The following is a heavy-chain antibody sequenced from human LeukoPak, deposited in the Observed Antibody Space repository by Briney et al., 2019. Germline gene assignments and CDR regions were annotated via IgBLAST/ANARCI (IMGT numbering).Heavy chain of an antibody. CDR1: GFTFSSYW. D-gene: IGHD3-22*01. V-gene: IGHV3-74*01. CDR2: INSDGSRT. CDR3: AKAQGDYYYDSSGYYDWFDP. Sequence: SGGSLRLSCAASGFTFSSYWMHWVRQAPGKWLVWVSRINSDGSRTYYADSVKGRFTISIDNSKNTLYLQMNRLRAEDTAVYYCAKAQGDYYYDSSGYYDWFDPWGQGTLVTVSS. J-gene: IGHJ5*02.